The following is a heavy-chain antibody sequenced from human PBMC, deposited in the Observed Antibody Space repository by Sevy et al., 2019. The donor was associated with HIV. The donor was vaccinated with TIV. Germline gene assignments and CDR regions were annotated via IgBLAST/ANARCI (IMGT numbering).Heavy chain of an antibody. Sequence: GGSLRLSCAASGFTFSSYSMNWVRQAPGKGLEWVSSISKSGSTTYFADSVRGRFTISRDNAKNSLFLEMHSLTDEDTAVYYCAREENRELGTIPLDSWGRGIQVTVSS. D-gene: IGHD7-27*01. V-gene: IGHV3-48*02. CDR3: AREENRELGTIPLDS. CDR1: GFTFSSYS. J-gene: IGHJ4*02. CDR2: ISKSGSTT.